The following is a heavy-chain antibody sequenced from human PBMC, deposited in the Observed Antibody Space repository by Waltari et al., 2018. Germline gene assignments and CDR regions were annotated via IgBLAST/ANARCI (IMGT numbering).Heavy chain of an antibody. Sequence: EVQLVESGGGLVQPGGSLRLSCAASGFTFSSYWMSWVLQAPGKGLEWVANIKQDGSEKYYVDSVKGRVTIARDNAKNSLYLQMNSRRAEDTAVYYCARGHSSGYYYGYWGQGTLVTVSS. J-gene: IGHJ4*02. CDR2: IKQDGSEK. CDR1: GFTFSSYW. D-gene: IGHD3-22*01. V-gene: IGHV3-7*03. CDR3: ARGHSSGYYYGY.